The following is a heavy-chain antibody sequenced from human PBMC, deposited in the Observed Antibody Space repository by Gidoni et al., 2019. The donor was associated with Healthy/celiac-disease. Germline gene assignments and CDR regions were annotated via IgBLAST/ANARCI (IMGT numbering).Heavy chain of an antibody. D-gene: IGHD3-22*01. CDR1: GFTFSNAW. J-gene: IGHJ4*02. Sequence: EVQLVESGGGLVKPGGSLRLSCAASGFTFSNAWMSWVRQAPGKGLEWVGRIKSKTEGGTTDYAAPVKGRFTISRDDSKNTLYLQMNSLKTEDTAVYYCTTQYYYDSSGYYGEPYFDYWGQGTLVTVSS. CDR3: TTQYYYDSSGYYGEPYFDY. V-gene: IGHV3-15*01. CDR2: IKSKTEGGTT.